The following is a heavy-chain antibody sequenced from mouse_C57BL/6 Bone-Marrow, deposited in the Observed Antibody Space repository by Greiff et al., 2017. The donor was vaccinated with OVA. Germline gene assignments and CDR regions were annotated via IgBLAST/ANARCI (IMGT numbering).Heavy chain of an antibody. Sequence: QVQLQQPGAELVKPGASVKMSCKASGYTFPSYWITWVKQRPGQGLEWIGDLYPGSGSPNDNEKFKSKATLTVDTSSSTAYMQLSSLTSEDSAVYYCARWDYDGDCYWGQGTTLTVSS. D-gene: IGHD2-3*01. J-gene: IGHJ2*01. CDR1: GYTFPSYW. V-gene: IGHV1-55*01. CDR2: LYPGSGSP. CDR3: ARWDYDGDCY.